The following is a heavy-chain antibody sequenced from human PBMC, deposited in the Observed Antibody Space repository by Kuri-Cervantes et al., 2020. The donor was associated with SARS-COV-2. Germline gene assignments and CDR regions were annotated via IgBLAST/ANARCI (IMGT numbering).Heavy chain of an antibody. CDR2: IRHDGSDK. CDR1: GFNFNTYG. J-gene: IGHJ4*02. V-gene: IGHV3-30*02. Sequence: GGSLRLSCATSGFNFNTYGMHWVRQAPGKGLEWVAFIRHDGSDKYFADSVRGRFSISRDNTKNTLYLQMNSLRAEDTAVYYCARVEYYDSSGYYAWGQGTLVPSPQ. CDR3: ARVEYYDSSGYYA. D-gene: IGHD3-22*01.